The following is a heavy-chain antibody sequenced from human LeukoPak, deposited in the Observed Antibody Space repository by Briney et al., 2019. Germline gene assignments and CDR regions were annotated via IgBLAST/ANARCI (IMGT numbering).Heavy chain of an antibody. V-gene: IGHV4-38-2*02. D-gene: IGHD7-27*01. CDR2: IYHSGST. Sequence: SETLSLTCTVSGYSISSGYYWGWIRQPPGKGLEWIGSIYHSGSTYYNPSLKSRVTISVDTSKNQFSLKLNSVTAADTAVYYCAKGTGDIAIWGQGTLVTVSS. CDR1: GYSISSGYY. CDR3: AKGTGDIAI. J-gene: IGHJ4*02.